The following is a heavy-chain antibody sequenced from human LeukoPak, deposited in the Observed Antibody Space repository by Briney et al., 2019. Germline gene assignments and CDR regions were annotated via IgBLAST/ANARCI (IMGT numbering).Heavy chain of an antibody. J-gene: IGHJ4*02. Sequence: GGSLRLSCAASGFTFSSYAMSWVRQAPGKGLEGVSAISGSGAGTYYADSVKGRFTISRDNSKNTLYLQMNSLRAEDTAVYYCAKGPAYYYESSGYYYWDYWGQGTLVTVSS. V-gene: IGHV3-23*01. CDR3: AKGPAYYYESSGYYYWDY. CDR1: GFTFSSYA. D-gene: IGHD3-22*01. CDR2: ISGSGAGT.